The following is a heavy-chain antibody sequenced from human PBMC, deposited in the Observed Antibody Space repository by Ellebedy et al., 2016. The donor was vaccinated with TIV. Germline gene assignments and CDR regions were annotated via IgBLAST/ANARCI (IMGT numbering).Heavy chain of an antibody. CDR1: GFTFSSYW. D-gene: IGHD3-3*01. V-gene: IGHV3-7*03. Sequence: GESLKISCAASGFTFSSYWMSWVRQAPGKGLEWVANIKQDGSEKYYVDSVKGRFTISRDNAKNSLYLQMNSLRAEDTAVYYCARDDLDDFWSGYLDYYYYGMDVWGQGTTVTVSS. J-gene: IGHJ6*02. CDR3: ARDDLDDFWSGYLDYYYYGMDV. CDR2: IKQDGSEK.